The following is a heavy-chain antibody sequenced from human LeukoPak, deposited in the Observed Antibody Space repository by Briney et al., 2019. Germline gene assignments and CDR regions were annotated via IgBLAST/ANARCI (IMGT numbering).Heavy chain of an antibody. J-gene: IGHJ4*02. Sequence: SETLPLNCAVSGGSISSGDYSWSWIRQPPGKGLEWIGYIYHSGSTYYNPSLKSRVTISVDKSKNQFSLKLRSVTAADTAVYYCARAPTPSIAVAGYYFDYWGQGTLVTVSS. CDR1: GGSISSGDYS. D-gene: IGHD6-19*01. CDR3: ARAPTPSIAVAGYYFDY. CDR2: IYHSGST. V-gene: IGHV4-30-2*01.